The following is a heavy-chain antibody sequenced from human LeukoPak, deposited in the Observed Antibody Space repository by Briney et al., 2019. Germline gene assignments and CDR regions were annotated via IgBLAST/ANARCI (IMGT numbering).Heavy chain of an antibody. V-gene: IGHV1-69*06. D-gene: IGHD6-13*01. CDR3: ARVTLGYSRSGDNYYYYGMDV. J-gene: IGHJ6*02. Sequence: SVKVSCKASGGTFSSYAISWVRQAPGQGLEWMGGIIPIFGTANYAQKFQGRVTITADKSTSTAYMELSSLRSEDTAVYYCARVTLGYSRSGDNYYYYGMDVWGQGTTVSVSS. CDR2: IIPIFGTA. CDR1: GGTFSSYA.